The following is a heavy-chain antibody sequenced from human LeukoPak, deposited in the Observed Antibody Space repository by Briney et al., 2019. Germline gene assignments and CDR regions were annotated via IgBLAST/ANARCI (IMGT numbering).Heavy chain of an antibody. CDR1: GGSISSSSYY. D-gene: IGHD2-15*01. V-gene: IGHV4-39*07. J-gene: IGHJ4*02. Sequence: SETLSLTCTVSGGSISSSSYYWGWIRQPPGKGLEWIGSIYYNGSTYYNPSLKSRVTISVDTSKNQFSLKLSSVTAADTAVYYCARVLRSLALGVGAAGTRFHYFDYWGQGTLVTVSS. CDR2: IYYNGST. CDR3: ARVLRSLALGVGAAGTRFHYFDY.